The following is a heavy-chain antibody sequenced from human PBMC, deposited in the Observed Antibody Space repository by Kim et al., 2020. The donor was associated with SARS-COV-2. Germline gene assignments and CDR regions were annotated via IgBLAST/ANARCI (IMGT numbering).Heavy chain of an antibody. CDR1: GGTFSSYA. Sequence: SVKVSCKASGGTFSSYAISWVRQAPGQGLEWMGGIIPIFGTANYAQKFQGRVTITADESTSTAYMELSSLRSEDTAVYYCARHGFPDYVWGSYARGYYFDYWGQGTLVTVS. CDR3: ARHGFPDYVWGSYARGYYFDY. V-gene: IGHV1-69*13. D-gene: IGHD3-16*01. J-gene: IGHJ4*02. CDR2: IIPIFGTA.